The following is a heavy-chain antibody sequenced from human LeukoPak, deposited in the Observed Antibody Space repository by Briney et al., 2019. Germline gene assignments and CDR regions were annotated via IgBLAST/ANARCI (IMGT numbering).Heavy chain of an antibody. CDR1: GFTLSSYW. Sequence: GGSLRLSCAASGFTLSSYWMHWVRQAPGKGLVWVSRIKSDGRTNYADSVKGRFTISRDNAKNTVSLQMNSLRAEDTGVYYCAGAPSEIGGYYPEYFRHWGQGTLVIVPS. J-gene: IGHJ1*01. D-gene: IGHD3-22*01. V-gene: IGHV3-74*01. CDR3: AGAPSEIGGYYPEYFRH. CDR2: IKSDGRT.